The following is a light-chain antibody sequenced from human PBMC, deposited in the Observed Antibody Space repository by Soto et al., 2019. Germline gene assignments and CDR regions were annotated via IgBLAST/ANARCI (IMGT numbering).Light chain of an antibody. CDR2: EVS. CDR1: SSDVGGYNY. V-gene: IGLV2-8*01. CDR3: CANAGTQNYV. Sequence: QSVLTQPPSASGSPGQSVTISCTGTSSDVGGYNYVSWYQQHPGKAPNLLIYEVSKRPSGVPDRFSGSKSGNTASLTVSGLQAEDEADYSCCANAGTQNYVFGTGTKVPVL. J-gene: IGLJ1*01.